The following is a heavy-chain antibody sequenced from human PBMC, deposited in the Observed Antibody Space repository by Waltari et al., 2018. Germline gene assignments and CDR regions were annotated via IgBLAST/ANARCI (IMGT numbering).Heavy chain of an antibody. D-gene: IGHD3-10*01. CDR2: INPNSGGT. CDR1: GYTFTGYY. Sequence: QVQLVQSGAEVKKPGASVKVSCKASGYTFTGYYMHWVRQAPGQGLEWMGRINPNSGGTNYAQKFQGRVTMTRDTSISTAYMELSRLRSDDTAVYYCAREVWNTMVQGVITPVDYWGQGTLVTVSS. V-gene: IGHV1-2*06. CDR3: AREVWNTMVQGVITPVDY. J-gene: IGHJ4*02.